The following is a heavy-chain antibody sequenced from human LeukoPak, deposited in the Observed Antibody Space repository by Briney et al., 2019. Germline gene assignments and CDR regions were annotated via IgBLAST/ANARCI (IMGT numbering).Heavy chain of an antibody. CDR2: INPNSGGT. D-gene: IGHD2-15*01. CDR1: GYTFTGYY. CDR3: ARYLLYCSGGSCYNYFDY. V-gene: IGHV1-2*02. J-gene: IGHJ4*02. Sequence: ASVKVSCKASGYTFTGYYMHWVRQAPGQGLEWMGWINPNSGGTNYAQKFQGRVTMTRDTSISTAYMELSRLRSDDTAAYYCARYLLYCSGGSCYNYFDYWGQGTLVTVSS.